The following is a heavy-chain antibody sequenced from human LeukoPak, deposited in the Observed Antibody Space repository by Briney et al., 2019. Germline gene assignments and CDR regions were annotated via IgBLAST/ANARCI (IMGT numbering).Heavy chain of an antibody. V-gene: IGHV3-48*03. CDR2: ISDTGSTI. CDR1: GFTFSSYE. Sequence: AGGSLRLSCAASGFTFSSYELNWVRQAPGKGLEWVSYISDTGSTIYYADSVEGRFTISRDNAKNSLYLQMNSLRAEDTAVYYCAKERWELFRRHYYFDYWGQGTLVTVSS. D-gene: IGHD1-26*01. CDR3: AKERWELFRRHYYFDY. J-gene: IGHJ4*02.